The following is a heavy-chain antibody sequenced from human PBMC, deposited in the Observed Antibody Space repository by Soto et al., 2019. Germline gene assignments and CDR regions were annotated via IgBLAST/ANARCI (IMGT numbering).Heavy chain of an antibody. V-gene: IGHV3-9*01. CDR3: AKDALTAVAYYFYY. Sequence: EVQLVESGGGLVQPGRSLRLSCVASGFTFDDYAMHWVRQAPGKGLEWVSGISWNSGSIGYADSVKGRFTISRDNAKNSLYLQMNSLRTEDTALFYCAKDALTAVAYYFYYWGQGTLVTVSS. D-gene: IGHD4-17*01. CDR2: ISWNSGSI. J-gene: IGHJ4*02. CDR1: GFTFDDYA.